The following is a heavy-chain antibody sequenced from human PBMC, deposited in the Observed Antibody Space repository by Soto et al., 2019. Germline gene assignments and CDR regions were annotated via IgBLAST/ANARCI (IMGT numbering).Heavy chain of an antibody. J-gene: IGHJ4*02. D-gene: IGHD3-9*01. V-gene: IGHV4-31*03. CDR3: ARFDGPETSYYFDY. CDR1: GGSISTGGYY. Sequence: QVQLQESGPGLVKPSQTLSLICTVSGGSISTGGYYWSWIRQHPGKGLEWIGYIYSSGGTYYNPSLNSRTTISVDTSGTQFTLQLTPVTAADTAVCYCARFDGPETSYYFDYWGQGTLVTVFS. CDR2: IYSSGGT.